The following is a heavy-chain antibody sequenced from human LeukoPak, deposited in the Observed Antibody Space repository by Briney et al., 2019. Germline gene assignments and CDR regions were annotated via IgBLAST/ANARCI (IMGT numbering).Heavy chain of an antibody. CDR3: AAAVGITEY. CDR2: ISGSGVTT. CDR1: GFTFNNFA. D-gene: IGHD1-26*01. V-gene: IGHV3-23*01. Sequence: GGSLRLSCAASGFTFNNFALSWVRQAPGKGLEWVSGISGSGVTTYYADSVKGRFTISRDNSNNTLFLQMSSLRAEDTAVYTCAAAVGITEYWGQGTQVIVSS. J-gene: IGHJ4*02.